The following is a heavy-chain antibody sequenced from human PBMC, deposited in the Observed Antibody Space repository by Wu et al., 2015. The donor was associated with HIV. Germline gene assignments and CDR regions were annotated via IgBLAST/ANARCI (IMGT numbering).Heavy chain of an antibody. CDR3: ARAGFMIFGVVTTKAYYMDV. CDR2: YVPEDDET. CDR1: GSSLSKLS. V-gene: IGHV1-24*01. J-gene: IGHJ6*03. D-gene: IGHD3-3*01. Sequence: QVQLVQSGAEVKKPGASVKVSCNLSGSSLSKLSIHWVRQIPGKGLEWMGGYVPEDDETIYAQKFQGRVIMTEDTSTDTAYMQLRSLRSDDTAVYYCARAGFMIFGVVTTKAYYMDVWGKGTTVIVSS.